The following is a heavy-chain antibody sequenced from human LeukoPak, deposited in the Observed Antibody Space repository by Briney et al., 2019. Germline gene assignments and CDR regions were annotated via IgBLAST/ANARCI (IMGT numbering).Heavy chain of an antibody. V-gene: IGHV4-4*07. Sequence: KPSETLSLTCTVSGGSISSYYWSWIRQPAGKGLEWIGRIYTSGSTNYNPSLKSRVTMSVDTSKNQFSLKLSSGTAADTAVYYCARDFREYSSSGDAFDIWGQGTMVTVSS. CDR3: ARDFREYSSSGDAFDI. J-gene: IGHJ3*02. CDR2: IYTSGST. D-gene: IGHD6-6*01. CDR1: GGSISSYY.